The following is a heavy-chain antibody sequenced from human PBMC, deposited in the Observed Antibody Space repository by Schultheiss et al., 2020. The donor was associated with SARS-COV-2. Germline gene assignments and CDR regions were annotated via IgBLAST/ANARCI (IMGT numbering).Heavy chain of an antibody. D-gene: IGHD6-19*01. J-gene: IGHJ5*02. CDR2: IYTSGST. CDR3: ARDGIGDSSGGRGWFDP. CDR1: GGSISSGGYY. Sequence: SETLSLTCTVSGGSISSGGYYWSWIRQHPGKGLEWIGRIYTSGSTNYNPSLKSRVTMSVDTSKNQFSLKLSSVTAADTAVYYCARDGIGDSSGGRGWFDPWGQGTLVTVSS. V-gene: IGHV4-61*02.